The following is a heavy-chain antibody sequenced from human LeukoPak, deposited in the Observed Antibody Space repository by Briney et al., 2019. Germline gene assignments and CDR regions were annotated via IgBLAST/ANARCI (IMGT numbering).Heavy chain of an antibody. V-gene: IGHV5-51*01. D-gene: IGHD2-15*01. CDR1: GYNFTTYW. Sequence: AESLKISCQASGYNFTTYWIAWVRQMPGKGLEWMGIIYPGDSDTIYSPSFQGQVAMSADRSISTAFLQWSSLKASDTAIYYCARRERWQAPFDYWGLGTLVTVSS. CDR2: IYPGDSDT. CDR3: ARRERWQAPFDY. J-gene: IGHJ4*02.